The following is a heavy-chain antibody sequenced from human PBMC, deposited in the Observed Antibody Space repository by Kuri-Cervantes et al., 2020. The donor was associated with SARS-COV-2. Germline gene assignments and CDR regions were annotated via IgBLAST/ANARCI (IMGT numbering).Heavy chain of an antibody. CDR1: GYTFTSYA. D-gene: IGHD3-10*01. CDR3: ARVQGLLWFGELLSGITQYYFDY. J-gene: IGHJ4*02. CDR2: INTNTGNP. Sequence: ASVKVSCKASGYTFTSYAMNWVRQAPGQGLEWMGWINTNTGNPTYAQGFTGRFVFSLDTSVSTAYLQISSLKAEDTAVYYCARVQGLLWFGELLSGITQYYFDYWGQGTLVTVSS. V-gene: IGHV7-4-1*02.